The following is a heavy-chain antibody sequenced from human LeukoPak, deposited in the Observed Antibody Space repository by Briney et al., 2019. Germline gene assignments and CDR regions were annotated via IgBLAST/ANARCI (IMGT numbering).Heavy chain of an antibody. V-gene: IGHV3-11*01. J-gene: IGHJ4*02. Sequence: LSLTCAVYGGSFSGYYWSWIRQPPGKGPEWVSYISTSGTTIYYADSVKGRFTISRDNAKNSLYLQMNSLRAEDTAFYYCAAGRNSYAYFDSWGQGALVTVSS. CDR2: ISTSGTTI. CDR3: AAGRNSYAYFDS. D-gene: IGHD5-18*01. CDR1: GGSFSGYY.